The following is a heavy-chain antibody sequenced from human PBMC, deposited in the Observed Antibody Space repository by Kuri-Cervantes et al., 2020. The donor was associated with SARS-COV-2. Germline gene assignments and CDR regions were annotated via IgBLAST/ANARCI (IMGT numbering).Heavy chain of an antibody. J-gene: IGHJ1*01. D-gene: IGHD2-8*01. V-gene: IGHV4-59*12. CDR1: GGSISSYY. CDR3: ARGDPRTLSMLSYFQH. CDR2: IYYSGST. Sequence: GSLRLSCTVSGGSISSYYWSWIRQPPGKGLEWVGYIYYSGSTNYNPSLKSRVTISVDRSKNQFSLKLSSVTAADTAVYYCARGDPRTLSMLSYFQHWGQGTLVTVSS.